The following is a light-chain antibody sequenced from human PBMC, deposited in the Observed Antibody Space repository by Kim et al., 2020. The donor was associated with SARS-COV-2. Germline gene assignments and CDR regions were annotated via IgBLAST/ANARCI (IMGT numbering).Light chain of an antibody. CDR1: KLVDKL. CDR2: HNT. Sequence: SMSPGRTASITCSGDKLVDKLVWWFQQRPGQSPLLVIYHNTKRPSGIPERFSGSNSGNTATLTISGTQTVDEADYYCQAWDSSTVVFGGGTQLTVL. J-gene: IGLJ3*02. V-gene: IGLV3-1*01. CDR3: QAWDSSTVV.